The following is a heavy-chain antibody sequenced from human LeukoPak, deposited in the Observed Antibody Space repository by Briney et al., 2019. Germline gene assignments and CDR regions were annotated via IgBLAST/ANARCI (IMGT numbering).Heavy chain of an antibody. CDR1: GGSISSSSYY. Sequence: PSETLSLTCTVSGGSISSSSYYWGWVRHAPGKGLEWVSYISSSSSSTIYYADSVKGRFTISRDNAKNSLYLQMNSLRAEDTAVYYCARLHKKDIVPMVYASDSGFDYWGQGTLVTVSS. CDR3: ARLHKKDIVPMVYASDSGFDY. CDR2: ISSSSSSTI. D-gene: IGHD2-8*01. J-gene: IGHJ4*02. V-gene: IGHV3-48*01.